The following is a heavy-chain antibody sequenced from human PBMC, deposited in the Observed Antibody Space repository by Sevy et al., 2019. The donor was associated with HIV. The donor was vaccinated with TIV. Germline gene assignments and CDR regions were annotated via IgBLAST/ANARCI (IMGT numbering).Heavy chain of an antibody. Sequence: GGSLRLSCAASGFTFSSYWMNWVRQAPGKGLEWVATIKQDGSEKYYVDSVKGRFTISRDNAKNSLYLQMNSLRAEDTAVYYCAREVEMATTYFDYWGQGTLVTVSS. J-gene: IGHJ4*02. D-gene: IGHD5-12*01. CDR1: GFTFSSYW. CDR2: IKQDGSEK. V-gene: IGHV3-7*01. CDR3: AREVEMATTYFDY.